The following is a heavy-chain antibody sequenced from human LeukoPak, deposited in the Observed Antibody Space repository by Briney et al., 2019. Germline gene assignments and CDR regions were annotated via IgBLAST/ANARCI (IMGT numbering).Heavy chain of an antibody. CDR1: GFTFGDYA. J-gene: IGHJ3*02. Sequence: GGSLRLSCTASGFTFGDYAMHWVRQAPGKGLEWVSGISWNSGSIGYADSVKGRFTISRDNAKNSLCLQMNSLRAEDTALYYCAKDIGHDDGGNTGAFDIWGQGTMVTVSS. CDR3: AKDIGHDDGGNTGAFDI. V-gene: IGHV3-9*01. CDR2: ISWNSGSI. D-gene: IGHD4-23*01.